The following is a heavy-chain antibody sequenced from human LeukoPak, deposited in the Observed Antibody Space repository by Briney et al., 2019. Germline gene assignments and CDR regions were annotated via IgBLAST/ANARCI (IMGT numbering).Heavy chain of an antibody. CDR2: IYHSGST. CDR3: ARDGSRGDIVATIPYYYYMDV. Sequence: SETLSLTCAVAGGSISSSNWWSWVRQPPGKGLEWIGEIYHSGSTNYNPSLKSRVTISVDTSKNQFSLKLSSVTAADTAVYYCARDGSRGDIVATIPYYYYMDVWGKGTTVTISS. J-gene: IGHJ6*03. D-gene: IGHD5-12*01. V-gene: IGHV4-4*02. CDR1: GGSISSSNW.